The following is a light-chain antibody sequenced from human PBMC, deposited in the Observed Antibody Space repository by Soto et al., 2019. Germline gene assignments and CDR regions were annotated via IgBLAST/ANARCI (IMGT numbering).Light chain of an antibody. CDR1: SGSIASNY. V-gene: IGLV6-57*01. CDR2: EDN. CDR3: QSYASSWGV. Sequence: NFMLTQPHSVSESPGKTVTISCTRSSGSIASNYVQWYQQRPGSSPTTVIYEDNQRPSGVPDRFSGSIDSSSNSASLTISGLKTEDEADHYCQSYASSWGVFGGGTKLTVL. J-gene: IGLJ3*02.